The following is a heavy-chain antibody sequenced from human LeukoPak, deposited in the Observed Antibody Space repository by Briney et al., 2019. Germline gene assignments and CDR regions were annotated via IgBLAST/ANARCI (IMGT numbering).Heavy chain of an antibody. D-gene: IGHD3-9*01. V-gene: IGHV3-7*01. CDR2: IKQDGSEK. Sequence: GGSLRLSCAASGFTFSSYGMSWVRQAPGKGLEWVANIKQDGSEKYYVDSVKGRFTISRDNAKNSLYLQMNSLRAEDTAVYYCARNPLALRYFDWLLTYYFDYWGQGTLVTVSS. J-gene: IGHJ4*02. CDR3: ARNPLALRYFDWLLTYYFDY. CDR1: GFTFSSYG.